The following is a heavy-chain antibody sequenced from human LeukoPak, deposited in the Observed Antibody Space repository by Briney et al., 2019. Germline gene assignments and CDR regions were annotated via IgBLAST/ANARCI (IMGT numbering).Heavy chain of an antibody. CDR2: ISSSGSAI. Sequence: GGSLRLSCAASGFTFSDYYMSWIRQAPGKGLEWVSYISSSGSAIYYADSVKGRFTISRDNAKNSLYLQMNSLRAEDTAVYYCASLITVTTGYYYYYYYMDVWGKGTTFTVSS. D-gene: IGHD4-17*01. CDR3: ASLITVTTGYYYYYYYMDV. J-gene: IGHJ6*03. V-gene: IGHV3-11*04. CDR1: GFTFSDYY.